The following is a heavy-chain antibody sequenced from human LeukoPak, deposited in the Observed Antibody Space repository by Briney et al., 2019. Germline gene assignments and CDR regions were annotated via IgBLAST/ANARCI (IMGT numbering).Heavy chain of an antibody. CDR3: ARGPTYYYDSSGYYSPENFDY. V-gene: IGHV4-34*01. D-gene: IGHD3-22*01. J-gene: IGHJ4*02. CDR2: INHSGST. CDR1: GGSFSGYY. Sequence: PSETLSLTCAVYGGSFSGYYWSWIRQPPGKGLEWIGEINHSGSTNYNPSLKSRVTISVDTSKNQFSLKLSSVTAADTAVYYCARGPTYYYDSSGYYSPENFDYWGQGTLVTVSS.